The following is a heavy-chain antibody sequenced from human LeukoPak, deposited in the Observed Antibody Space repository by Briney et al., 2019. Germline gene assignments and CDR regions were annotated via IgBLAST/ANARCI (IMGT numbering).Heavy chain of an antibody. CDR3: ARLASFYYYYMDV. J-gene: IGHJ6*03. Sequence: SETLSLTCAVYGGSFSGYYWSWIHQPPGKGLECIGEINHSGSTHYNPSLKSRVTISVDTSKNQFSLKLSSLTAADTAVYYCARLASFYYYYMDVWGKGTTVTVSS. CDR2: INHSGST. D-gene: IGHD1-1*01. V-gene: IGHV4-34*01. CDR1: GGSFSGYY.